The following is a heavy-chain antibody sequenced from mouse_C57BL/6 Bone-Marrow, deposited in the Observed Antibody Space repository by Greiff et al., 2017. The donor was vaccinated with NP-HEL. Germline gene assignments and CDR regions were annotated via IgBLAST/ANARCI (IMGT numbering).Heavy chain of an antibody. D-gene: IGHD2-4*01. CDR2: IDPENGDT. CDR3: TTYYDYPYYAMDD. J-gene: IGHJ4*01. V-gene: IGHV14-4*01. CDR1: GFNITDDY. Sequence: EVQLQQSGAELVRPGASVKLSCTASGFNITDDYMHWVKQRPEQGLEWIGWIDPENGDTEYDSKFQGKATITADTSSNTAYLQLSSLTSEDTAVYYCTTYYDYPYYAMDDWGQGTAVTVSS.